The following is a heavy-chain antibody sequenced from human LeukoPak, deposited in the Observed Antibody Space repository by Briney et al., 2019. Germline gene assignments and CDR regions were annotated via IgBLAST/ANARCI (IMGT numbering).Heavy chain of an antibody. CDR3: ARDQDYYYDSSGSSDAFDI. CDR1: GYTFTGYY. Sequence: ASVKVSCKASGYTFTGYYMHWVRQAPGQGLEWMGWINPNSGSTNYAQKFQGRVTMTRDTSISTAYMELSRLGSDDTAVYYCARDQDYYYDSSGSSDAFDIWGQGTMVTVSS. V-gene: IGHV1-2*02. J-gene: IGHJ3*02. D-gene: IGHD3-22*01. CDR2: INPNSGST.